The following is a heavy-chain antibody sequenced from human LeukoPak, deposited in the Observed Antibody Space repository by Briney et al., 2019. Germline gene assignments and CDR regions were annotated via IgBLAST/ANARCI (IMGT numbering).Heavy chain of an antibody. CDR1: RDTFTAYY. Sequence: ASVKVSFKASRDTFTAYYMHWVRQAPGQGLEWMGLINPNSGGPNYAQKFQGRVTMTRDTSINTAYMELSSLRSDDTAVYYCARELIDSGSYFLFWDYWGQGTLVTVSS. CDR3: ARELIDSGSYFLFWDY. J-gene: IGHJ4*02. V-gene: IGHV1-2*02. D-gene: IGHD1-26*01. CDR2: INPNSGGP.